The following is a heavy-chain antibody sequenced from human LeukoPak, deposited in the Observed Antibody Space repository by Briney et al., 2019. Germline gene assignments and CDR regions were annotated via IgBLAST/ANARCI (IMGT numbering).Heavy chain of an antibody. CDR1: GGSIRGHY. J-gene: IGHJ5*02. D-gene: IGHD3-16*01. V-gene: IGHV4-59*08. Sequence: SETLSLTCSVSGGSIRGHYWSWIRQSPGKGLEWIGFTYYTGTSNSNPSLKSRVIMSTDPSKNQVSLRLTSVTAADTAIYYCAGLRDSLGFHNWFDPWGQGILDTVSS. CDR3: AGLRDSLGFHNWFDP. CDR2: TYYTGTS.